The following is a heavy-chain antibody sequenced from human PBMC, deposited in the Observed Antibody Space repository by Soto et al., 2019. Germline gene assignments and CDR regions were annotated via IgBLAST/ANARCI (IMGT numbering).Heavy chain of an antibody. J-gene: IGHJ5*02. CDR2: IYYSGST. CDR3: ATLPPRIVVVVTPIPT. D-gene: IGHD2-8*02. V-gene: IGHV4-31*03. Sequence: SETLSLTCTVSGGSISSSSYYWGWIRQPPVKGLEWIGYIYYSGSTYYNPSLKSRVTISVDTSKNQFSLKLSSVTAADTAVYYCATLPPRIVVVVTPIPTWGQGTLVTVS. CDR1: GGSISSSSYY.